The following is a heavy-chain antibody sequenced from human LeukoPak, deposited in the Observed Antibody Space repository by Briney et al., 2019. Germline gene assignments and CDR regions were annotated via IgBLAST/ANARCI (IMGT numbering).Heavy chain of an antibody. CDR3: ARRFGDPLVGDWFDP. Sequence: GASVKVSCKASGYTFTSYGISWVRQAPGQGLEWMGWISAYNGNTNYAQKLQGRVTMTTDTSTSTAYMELRSLRSDDTAVYYCARRFGDPLVGDWFDPWGQGTLVTVSS. D-gene: IGHD3-10*01. J-gene: IGHJ5*02. V-gene: IGHV1-18*01. CDR2: ISAYNGNT. CDR1: GYTFTSYG.